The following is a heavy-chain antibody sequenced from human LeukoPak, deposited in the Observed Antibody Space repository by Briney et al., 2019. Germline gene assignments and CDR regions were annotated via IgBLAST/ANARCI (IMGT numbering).Heavy chain of an antibody. D-gene: IGHD6-19*01. Sequence: GGSLRLSCAASGFTFSNYAMSWVRQAPGKGLEWVSAISGSGGDTFYTDSVKGRFTISRDNSKNTLYLQMKGLRAEDTAVYYCVKDSVVVAGLVNYFDYWGQGTLVAVSS. J-gene: IGHJ4*02. CDR1: GFTFSNYA. V-gene: IGHV3-23*01. CDR2: ISGSGGDT. CDR3: VKDSVVVAGLVNYFDY.